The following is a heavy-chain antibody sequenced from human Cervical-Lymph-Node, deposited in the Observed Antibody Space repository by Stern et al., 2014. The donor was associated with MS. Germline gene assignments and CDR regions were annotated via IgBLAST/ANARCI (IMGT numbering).Heavy chain of an antibody. J-gene: IGHJ5*02. CDR2: IKQDGSEK. CDR1: GFTFSNLW. CDR3: ATDIGGTS. Sequence: EVQLVESGGGLVQPGGSLRLSCAASGFTFSNLWMSWVRQAPGKGLEWVANIKQDGSEKYYVDSVKGRFTISRDNAKNSLYLQMNNLRAEDTAVYYCATDIGGTSWGQGTLVIVSS. V-gene: IGHV3-7*01. D-gene: IGHD2-15*01.